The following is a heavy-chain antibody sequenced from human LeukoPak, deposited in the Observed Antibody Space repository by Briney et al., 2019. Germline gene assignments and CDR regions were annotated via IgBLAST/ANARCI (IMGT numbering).Heavy chain of an antibody. CDR2: IIPIFGTA. D-gene: IGHD3-22*01. J-gene: IGHJ4*02. CDR3: ARVRSGYQYYFDY. CDR1: GGTFSSYA. Sequence: ASVKVSCKASGGTFSSYAISWVRQAPGQGLEWMGGIIPIFGTANYAQKFQGRVTITTDESTSTAYMELSSPRSEDTAVYYCARVRSGYQYYFDYWGQGTLVTVSS. V-gene: IGHV1-69*05.